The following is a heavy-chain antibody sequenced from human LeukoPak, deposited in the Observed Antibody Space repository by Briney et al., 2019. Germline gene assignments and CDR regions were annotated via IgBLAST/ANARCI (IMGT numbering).Heavy chain of an antibody. CDR2: IYTSGST. J-gene: IGHJ5*02. CDR3: ARAEPLNWFDP. V-gene: IGHV4-4*09. Sequence: SETLSLTCTVSGGSISSYYWSWIRQPPGKGLEWIGYIYTSGSTNYNPSLKSRVTISVDTSKNQFSLKLSSVTAADTAVYYCARAEPLNWFDPWGQGTLVTVSS. CDR1: GGSISSYY.